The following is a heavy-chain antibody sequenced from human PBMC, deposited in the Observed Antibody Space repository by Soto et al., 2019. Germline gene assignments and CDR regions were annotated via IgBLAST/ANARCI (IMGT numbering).Heavy chain of an antibody. V-gene: IGHV3-21*01. Sequence: EVQLVESGGGLVQPGGSLRLSCAASGFSFSFYGMNWVRQAPGKGLEWVASITSSSTYTHYADSVRGRFTISRYNAKNALYLQLNSLRAEDTALYYCASEGPNSGYRYCDSWGQGTLVTVSS. CDR1: GFSFSFYG. D-gene: IGHD5-12*01. J-gene: IGHJ4*02. CDR3: ASEGPNSGYRYCDS. CDR2: ITSSSTYT.